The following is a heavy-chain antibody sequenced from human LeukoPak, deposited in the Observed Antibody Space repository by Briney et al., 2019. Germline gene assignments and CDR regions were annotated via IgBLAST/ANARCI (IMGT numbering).Heavy chain of an antibody. CDR3: ARGVVAATPDVFDI. J-gene: IGHJ3*02. V-gene: IGHV4-39*07. CDR2: ISYSGST. Sequence: SETLSLTCTVSGGSISTSTYYWGWIRQPPGKGLEWIGSISYSGSTYNNPSLKSRVTITVDTSKKQFSLKLSSVTAADTAVYYCARGVVAATPDVFDIWGQGTKVIVSS. CDR1: GGSISTSTYY. D-gene: IGHD2-15*01.